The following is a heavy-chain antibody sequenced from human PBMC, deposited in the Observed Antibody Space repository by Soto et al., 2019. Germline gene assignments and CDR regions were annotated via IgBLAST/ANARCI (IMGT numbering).Heavy chain of an antibody. CDR3: ARDSPLTGTTVYYYYGMDV. CDR2: IIPIFGTA. Sequence: SVKVSCKVSGHTLTELSMHWVRQAPGQGLEWMGGIIPIFGTANYAQKFQGRVTITADESTSTAYMELSSLRSEDTAVYYCARDSPLTGTTVYYYYGMDVWGQGTTVTVSS. J-gene: IGHJ6*02. V-gene: IGHV1-69*13. D-gene: IGHD1-7*01. CDR1: GHTLTELS.